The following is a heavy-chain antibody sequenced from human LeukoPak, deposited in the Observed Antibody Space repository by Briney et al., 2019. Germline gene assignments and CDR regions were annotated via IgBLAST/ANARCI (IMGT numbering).Heavy chain of an antibody. V-gene: IGHV4-59*01. Sequence: SETLSLTCTVSGGSISRYYWSWIRQPPGKGLEWIGYIYYSGSTNYNPSLKSRVTISVDTSKNQFSLKLSSVTAADTAVYYCARALGYSSGWSSDDAFDIWGQGTMVTVSS. CDR3: ARALGYSSGWSSDDAFDI. CDR1: GGSISRYY. D-gene: IGHD6-19*01. CDR2: IYYSGST. J-gene: IGHJ3*02.